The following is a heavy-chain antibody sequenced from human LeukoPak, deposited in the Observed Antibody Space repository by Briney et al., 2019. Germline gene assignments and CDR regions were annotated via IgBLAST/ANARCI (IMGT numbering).Heavy chain of an antibody. CDR1: GFTFSSYG. CDR3: AKASVYVYYGMDV. CDR2: ISYDGSNK. J-gene: IGHJ6*02. Sequence: GGSLRLSCAASGFTFSSYGMHWVRQAPGKGLEWVAVISYDGSNKYYADSVKGRFTISRDNSKNTLYLQMNSLRAEDTAVYYCAKASVYVYYGMDVWGQGTTVTVSS. D-gene: IGHD3-16*02. V-gene: IGHV3-30*18.